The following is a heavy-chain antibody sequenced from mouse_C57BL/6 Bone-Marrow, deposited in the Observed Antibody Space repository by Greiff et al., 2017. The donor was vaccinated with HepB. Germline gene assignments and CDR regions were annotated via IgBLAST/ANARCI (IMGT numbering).Heavy chain of an antibody. Sequence: EVHLVESGGGLVKPGGSLKLSCAASGFTFSDYGMHWVRQAPEKGLEWVAYISSGSSTIYYADTVKGRFTISRDNAKNTLFLQMNSLRSEDTASDYCARGGWYYFDYWGQGTTLTVSS. V-gene: IGHV5-17*01. CDR1: GFTFSDYG. CDR3: ARGGWYYFDY. CDR2: ISSGSSTI. J-gene: IGHJ2*01.